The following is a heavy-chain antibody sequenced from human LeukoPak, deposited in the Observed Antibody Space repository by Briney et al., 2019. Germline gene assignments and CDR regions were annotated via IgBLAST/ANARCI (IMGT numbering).Heavy chain of an antibody. CDR2: ICSSGINT. Sequence: GGSLRLSCAASGFTFSSYDMSGVRQAPGKGVEWVSSICSSGINTYYADSVKGRFTVSRDNSKNTMYLQMTSLRAEDTAVYYCAKLLTAGGSDYWGQGSLVTVSS. CDR3: AKLLTAGGSDY. J-gene: IGHJ4*02. CDR1: GFTFSSYD. D-gene: IGHD6-13*01. V-gene: IGHV3-23*01.